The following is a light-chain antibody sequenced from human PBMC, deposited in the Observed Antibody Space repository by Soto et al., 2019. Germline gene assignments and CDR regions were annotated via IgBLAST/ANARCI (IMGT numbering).Light chain of an antibody. Sequence: EIVMTQSPATLSVSPGERATFSCRASQSVSSNLAWYQQNPGQAPRLLIYGASTRATGIPARFSGSGSGTEFTLTISSLQSEDFAVYYCQQYNNWPLEFTFGQGTKLEIK. J-gene: IGKJ2*01. CDR3: QQYNNWPLEFT. V-gene: IGKV3-15*01. CDR2: GAS. CDR1: QSVSSN.